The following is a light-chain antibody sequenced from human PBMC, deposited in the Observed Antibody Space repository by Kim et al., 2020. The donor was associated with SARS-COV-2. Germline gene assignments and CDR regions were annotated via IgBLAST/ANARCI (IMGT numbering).Light chain of an antibody. CDR2: DAS. Sequence: SPGERPPRSCRASQSINSDFVPWSQQTPGQAPRLLIYDASHRATGIPDRFSGSGSGTDFTLTISRLETEDFAVYYCQQYGSSPFTFGPGTKVDIK. CDR3: QQYGSSPFT. V-gene: IGKV3-20*01. CDR1: QSINSDF. J-gene: IGKJ3*01.